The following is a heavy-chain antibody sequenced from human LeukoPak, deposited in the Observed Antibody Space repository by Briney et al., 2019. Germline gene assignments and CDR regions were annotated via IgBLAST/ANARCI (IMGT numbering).Heavy chain of an antibody. Sequence: SETLSLTCTVSGGSISSYYWSWIRQPAGKGLEWIGRIYTSGSTNYNPSLKSRVTMSVDTSKNQFSLKLSSVTAADTAVYYCARDLLMDTALGEVYYYGMDVWGQGTTVTVSS. V-gene: IGHV4-4*07. CDR3: ARDLLMDTALGEVYYYGMDV. CDR1: GGSISSYY. J-gene: IGHJ6*02. D-gene: IGHD5-18*01. CDR2: IYTSGST.